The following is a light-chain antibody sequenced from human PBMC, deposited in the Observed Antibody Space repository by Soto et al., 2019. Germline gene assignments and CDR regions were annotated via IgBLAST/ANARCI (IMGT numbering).Light chain of an antibody. CDR3: SSFTSNRIYV. J-gene: IGLJ1*01. V-gene: IGLV2-14*03. Sequence: QSFLSQTNSVSGSPGQSITISCTGNHNDIGTYDYVSWYQQHPGRAPRLLIHGVTTRPSGISGRFSASKSGLTASLTISGLQPEDEADYYCSSFTSNRIYVFGPGTKATVL. CDR2: GVT. CDR1: HNDIGTYDY.